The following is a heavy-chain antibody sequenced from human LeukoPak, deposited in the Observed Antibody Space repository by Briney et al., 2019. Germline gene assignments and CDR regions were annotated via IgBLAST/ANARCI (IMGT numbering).Heavy chain of an antibody. V-gene: IGHV4-39*01. Sequence: PSETLSLTCTVSGGSITTSSYYWGWIRQPPGKGLEWIGSIHYTGSTYYNPSLKSRVTISVDTSKNQFSLKVSSVTAADTVVYYCARLPRGTQPPDYCRNWGQGTLVTVSS. J-gene: IGHJ1*01. CDR1: GGSITTSSYY. D-gene: IGHD1-1*01. CDR2: IHYTGST. CDR3: ARLPRGTQPPDYCRN.